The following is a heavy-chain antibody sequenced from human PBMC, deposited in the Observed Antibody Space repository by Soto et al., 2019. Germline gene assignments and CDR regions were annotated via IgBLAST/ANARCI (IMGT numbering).Heavy chain of an antibody. V-gene: IGHV3-23*01. J-gene: IGHJ4*02. CDR3: AKGGSGLDY. CDR1: GLTFNSYV. D-gene: IGHD3-10*01. CDR2: ISVSGGST. Sequence: HPGGSLRLSCASSGLTFNSYVMSWVRQAPGKGLEWVSSISVSGGSTYYADSVKGRFTISRDNSKNTLYLQMNSLRGEDTAVYYCAKGGSGLDYWGQGTLVTVSS.